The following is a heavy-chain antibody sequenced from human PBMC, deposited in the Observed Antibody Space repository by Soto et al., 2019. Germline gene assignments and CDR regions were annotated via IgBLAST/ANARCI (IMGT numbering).Heavy chain of an antibody. CDR1: GYSFTSYW. V-gene: IGHV5-10-1*01. Sequence: GESLKISCKASGYSFTSYWNSWVRQMRVNGLEWMGRIDPSDSFTNCSPAFQGHVTMSADKSISTAYLLWSSLKASATAMYYCATITVARGWGQGSLVIFTS. D-gene: IGHD6-19*01. J-gene: IGHJ1*01. CDR3: ATITVARG. CDR2: IDPSDSFT.